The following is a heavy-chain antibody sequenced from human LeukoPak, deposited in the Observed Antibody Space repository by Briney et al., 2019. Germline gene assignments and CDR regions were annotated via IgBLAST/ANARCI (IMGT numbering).Heavy chain of an antibody. Sequence: GGSLRLSCEASGFTFDEYNMHWVRHVPGKGLEWVSGISGNSYNIDYADSVRGRFTISRDNAKNSLYLQMDSLRAEDMALYYCTKGNWGYAFDIWGQGTMVTVAS. CDR1: GFTFDEYN. V-gene: IGHV3-9*03. CDR3: TKGNWGYAFDI. CDR2: ISGNSYNI. D-gene: IGHD7-27*01. J-gene: IGHJ3*02.